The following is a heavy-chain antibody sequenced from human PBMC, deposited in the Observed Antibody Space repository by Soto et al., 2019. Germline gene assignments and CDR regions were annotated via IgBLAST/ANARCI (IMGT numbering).Heavy chain of an antibody. CDR1: GGSISSGGYY. CDR3: ARDESGVVVAATAFDI. D-gene: IGHD2-15*01. V-gene: IGHV4-31*03. Sequence: QVQLQESGPGLVKPSQTLSLTCTVSGGSISSGGYYWSWIRQHPGKGLEWIGYIYYSGSTYYNPSLKSRVTISVDTSKNQFSLKLSSVTAADTAVYYCARDESGVVVAATAFDIWGQGTMVTVSS. J-gene: IGHJ3*02. CDR2: IYYSGST.